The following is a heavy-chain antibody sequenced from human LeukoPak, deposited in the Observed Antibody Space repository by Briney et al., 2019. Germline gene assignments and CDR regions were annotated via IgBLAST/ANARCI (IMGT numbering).Heavy chain of an antibody. CDR3: ARDVLGGGWFDP. D-gene: IGHD3-10*01. J-gene: IGHJ5*02. V-gene: IGHV3-21*01. Sequence: GGSLRLSCVASGFIFSSYNINWVRLAPGKGLEWVSSISSSSSYIYYADSVKGRFTISRDNAKNSLYLQMNSLRAEDTAVYYCARDVLGGGWFDPWGQGTLVTVSS. CDR1: GFIFSSYN. CDR2: ISSSSSYI.